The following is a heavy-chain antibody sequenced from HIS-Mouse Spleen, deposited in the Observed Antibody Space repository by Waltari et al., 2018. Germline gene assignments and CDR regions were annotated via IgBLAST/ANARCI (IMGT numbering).Heavy chain of an antibody. D-gene: IGHD6-13*01. CDR3: AREIPYSSSWYDWYFDL. CDR2: IYYRGST. Sequence: QLQLQESGPGLVKPSETLSLPCTVSGGSISSSSYYLGWIRQPPGKGLEWIGSIYYRGSTYYNPSLKSRVTISVDTSKNQFSLKLSSVTAADTAVYYCAREIPYSSSWYDWYFDLWGRGTLVTVSS. CDR1: GGSISSSSYY. J-gene: IGHJ2*01. V-gene: IGHV4-39*07.